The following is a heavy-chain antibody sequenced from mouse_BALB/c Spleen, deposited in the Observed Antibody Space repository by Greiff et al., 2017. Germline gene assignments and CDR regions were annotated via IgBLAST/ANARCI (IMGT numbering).Heavy chain of an antibody. D-gene: IGHD3-1*01. CDR1: GYTFTSYW. J-gene: IGHJ4*01. Sequence: QVQLQQSGAELAKPGASVKMSCKASGYTFTSYWMHWVKQRPGQGLEWIGYINPSTGYTEYNQKFKDKATLTADKSSSTAYMQLSSLTSEDSAVYYCARCKPTGVYAMDYWGQGTSVTVSS. V-gene: IGHV1-7*01. CDR3: ARCKPTGVYAMDY. CDR2: INPSTGYT.